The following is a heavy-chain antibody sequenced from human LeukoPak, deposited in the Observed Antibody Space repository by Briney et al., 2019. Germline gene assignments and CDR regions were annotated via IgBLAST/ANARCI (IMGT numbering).Heavy chain of an antibody. CDR3: ARETSYYDILTGYSAPDAFDI. CDR1: GGSISSGDYY. CDR2: IYYSGST. Sequence: SQTLSLTCTVSGGSISSGDYYWSWIRQPPGKGLEWIGHIYYSGSTYYNPSLKSRVTISVDTSTNQFSLKLSSVTAADTAVYYCARETSYYDILTGYSAPDAFDIWGQGTMVSVSS. D-gene: IGHD3-9*01. V-gene: IGHV4-30-4*01. J-gene: IGHJ3*02.